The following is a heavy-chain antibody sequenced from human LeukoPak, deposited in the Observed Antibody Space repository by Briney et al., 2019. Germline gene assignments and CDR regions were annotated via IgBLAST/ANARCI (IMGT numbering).Heavy chain of an antibody. Sequence: SETLSLTCTVSGGSISSGSYYWSWIRQPAGKGLEWIGRIYTSGSTNYNPSLKSRVTISVDMSKNQFSLKLSSVTAADTAVYYCARQYPPGSWTYYFDYWGQGTLVTVSS. V-gene: IGHV4-61*02. CDR1: GGSISSGSYY. CDR3: ARQYPPGSWTYYFDY. J-gene: IGHJ4*02. D-gene: IGHD6-13*01. CDR2: IYTSGST.